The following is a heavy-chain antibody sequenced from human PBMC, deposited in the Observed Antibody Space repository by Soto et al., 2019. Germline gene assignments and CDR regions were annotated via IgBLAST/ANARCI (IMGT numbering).Heavy chain of an antibody. CDR3: ARADYGDYEDAFDI. CDR2: ISAYNGNT. J-gene: IGHJ3*02. V-gene: IGHV1-18*01. Sequence: ASVKVSCKASGYTFTSYGISWVRQAPGQGLEWMGWISAYNGNTNYARKLQGRVTMTTDTSTSTAYMELRSLRSDDTAVYYCARADYGDYEDAFDIWGQGTMVTVSS. CDR1: GYTFTSYG. D-gene: IGHD4-17*01.